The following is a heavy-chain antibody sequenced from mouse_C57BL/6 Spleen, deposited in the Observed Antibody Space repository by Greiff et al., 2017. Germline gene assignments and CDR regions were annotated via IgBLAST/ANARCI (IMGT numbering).Heavy chain of an antibody. CDR2: ISNGGGST. J-gene: IGHJ4*01. V-gene: IGHV5-12*01. CDR1: GFTFSDYY. Sequence: DVMLVESGGGLVQPGGSLKLSCAASGFTFSDYYMYWVRQTPEKRLEWVAYISNGGGSTYYPDTVKGRFTISRDNAKNTLYLQMSRLKSEDTAMYYCARQRVYYAMDYWGQGTSVTVSS. CDR3: ARQRVYYAMDY.